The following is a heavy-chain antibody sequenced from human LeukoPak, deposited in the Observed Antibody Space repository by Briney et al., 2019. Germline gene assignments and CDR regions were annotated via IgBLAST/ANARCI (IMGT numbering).Heavy chain of an antibody. CDR3: TSLGRYCSGDSCYDYYYGVDV. D-gene: IGHD2-15*01. Sequence: GGSLRLSCAASGFVFSGSVMHWVRQAPGKGLEWVGRIRAKVNNYATTYAASVKGGFTISRDDSKNTVYLQMNSLKTEDTAVYYCTSLGRYCSGDSCYDYYYGVDVWGKGTTVTVSS. CDR2: IRAKVNNYAT. J-gene: IGHJ6*04. CDR1: GFVFSGSV. V-gene: IGHV3-73*01.